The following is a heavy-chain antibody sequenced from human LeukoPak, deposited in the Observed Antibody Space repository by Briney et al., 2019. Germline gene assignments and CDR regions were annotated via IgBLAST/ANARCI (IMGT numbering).Heavy chain of an antibody. D-gene: IGHD2-2*01. J-gene: IGHJ3*02. CDR3: AKQLEDIVVVPAAGDAFDI. CDR1: GFTFSSYG. Sequence: GGSLRLSCAASGFTFSSYGMHWVRQAPGKGLEWVAFIRNDGSNKYYADSMKGRFTTSRDNSKNTLYLQMNSLRAEDTAVYYCAKQLEDIVVVPAAGDAFDIWGQGTMVTVSS. CDR2: IRNDGSNK. V-gene: IGHV3-30*02.